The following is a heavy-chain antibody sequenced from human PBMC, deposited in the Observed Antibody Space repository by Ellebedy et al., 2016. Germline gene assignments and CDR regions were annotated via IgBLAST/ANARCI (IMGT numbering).Heavy chain of an antibody. CDR1: GGSISSSSYY. CDR3: ASDSSGYHYFDY. V-gene: IGHV4-39*07. CDR2: IYYSGST. D-gene: IGHD3-22*01. Sequence: SETLSLXXTVSGGSISSSSYYWGWIRQPPGKGLEWIGSIYYSGSTYNNPSLKSRIIISVDTSKNQFSLKLSSVTAADTAVYYCASDSSGYHYFDYWGQGTLVTVSS. J-gene: IGHJ4*02.